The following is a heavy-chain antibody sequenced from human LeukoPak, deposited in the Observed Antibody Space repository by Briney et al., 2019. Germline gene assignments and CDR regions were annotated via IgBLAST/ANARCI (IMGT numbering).Heavy chain of an antibody. D-gene: IGHD4-17*01. CDR1: GGTFSSYA. V-gene: IGHV1-69*04. J-gene: IGHJ4*02. Sequence: SVKVSCKASGGTFSSYAISWVRQAPGQGLEWMGRIIPILGIANYAQKFRGRVTITADKSTSTAYMELSSLRSEDTAVYYCARGTVTHFDYWGQGTLVTVSS. CDR2: IIPILGIA. CDR3: ARGTVTHFDY.